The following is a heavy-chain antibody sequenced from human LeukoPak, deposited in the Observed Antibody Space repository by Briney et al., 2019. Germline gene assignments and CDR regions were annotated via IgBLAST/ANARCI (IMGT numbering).Heavy chain of an antibody. D-gene: IGHD3-22*01. CDR3: ARDRKYYYDSSGYYYGAFDI. J-gene: IGHJ3*02. CDR1: GYTFTSYG. V-gene: IGHV1-18*01. Sequence: GSVKVCCKASGYTFTSYGISWVRQAPGQGLEWMGWISAYNGNTNYAQKLQGRVTMTTDTSTSTAYMELRSLRSDDTAVYYCARDRKYYYDSSGYYYGAFDIWGQGTMVTVSS. CDR2: ISAYNGNT.